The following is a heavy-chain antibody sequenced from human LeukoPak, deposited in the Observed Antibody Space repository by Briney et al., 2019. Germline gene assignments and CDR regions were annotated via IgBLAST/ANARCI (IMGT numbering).Heavy chain of an antibody. Sequence: SETLSLTCTVSGGSISSSSFYWGWIRQPPGKGLEWIGNIYYSGSTYYNPSLKSRVTISVDTSKNQFSLKLSSVTAADTAVYYCARPAGRAYCGGDCVRHWFDPWGQGTLVTVSS. CDR3: ARPAGRAYCGGDCVRHWFDP. D-gene: IGHD2-21*02. CDR2: IYYSGST. V-gene: IGHV4-39*01. J-gene: IGHJ5*02. CDR1: GGSISSSSFY.